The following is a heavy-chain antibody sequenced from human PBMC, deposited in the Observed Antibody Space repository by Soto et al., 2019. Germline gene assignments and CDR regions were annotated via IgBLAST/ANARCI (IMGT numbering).Heavy chain of an antibody. Sequence: QVQLQESGPGLVRPSETLSLTCTVSSDSISSYYWIWIRQSPGKGLEWIGYTDYSGNTNYNPSLNSRVTISGDTSKNQFSLSLSSVTAADTAVYYCARAVGDPLYYLDYWGQGTLVTVSS. CDR2: TDYSGNT. CDR3: ARAVGDPLYYLDY. CDR1: SDSISSYY. D-gene: IGHD6-19*01. V-gene: IGHV4-59*08. J-gene: IGHJ4*02.